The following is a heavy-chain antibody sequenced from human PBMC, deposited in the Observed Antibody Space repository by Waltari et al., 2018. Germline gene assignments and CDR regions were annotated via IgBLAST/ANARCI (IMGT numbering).Heavy chain of an antibody. CDR3: AREKTVGSPDYVGGIDY. CDR2: ISGSGSST. CDR1: GFSFSSYA. V-gene: IGHV3-23*04. Sequence: EVQLVESGGGLVQPGGSLRLSCAASGFSFSSYAMSWVRQAPGKGLEWVSGISGSGSSTYYADSVKGRLTISRDNANSLLFLQMNNVRAEDTAFYFCAREKTVGSPDYVGGIDYWGQGTLVTVSS. J-gene: IGHJ4*02. D-gene: IGHD4-17*01.